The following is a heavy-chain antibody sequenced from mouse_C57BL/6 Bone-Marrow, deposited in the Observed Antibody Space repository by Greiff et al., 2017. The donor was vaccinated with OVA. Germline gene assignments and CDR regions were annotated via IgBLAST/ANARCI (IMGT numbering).Heavy chain of an antibody. D-gene: IGHD2-1*01. J-gene: IGHJ1*03. CDR3: ARVSLHYWYFDV. V-gene: IGHV5-2*01. Sequence: EVKVVESGGGLVQPGESLKLSCESNEYEFPSHDMSWVRKTPEKRLELVAAINSDGGSTYYPDTMERRFIISRDNTKKTLYLKISSLRSEDTALYYCARVSLHYWYFDVWGTGTTVTVSS. CDR1: EYEFPSHD. CDR2: INSDGGST.